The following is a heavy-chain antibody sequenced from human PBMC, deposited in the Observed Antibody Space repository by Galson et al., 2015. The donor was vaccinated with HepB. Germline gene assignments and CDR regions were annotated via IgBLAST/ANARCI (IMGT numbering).Heavy chain of an antibody. D-gene: IGHD6-19*01. CDR3: AKDLGITVAGDFDY. J-gene: IGHJ4*02. Sequence: SLRLSCAASGFTFGSHAMSWVRQGPGKGLEWVSAISGPGGTTYFADSVKGRFSISRDNSKNTLFLQMNSLRAEDTAIYYCAKDLGITVAGDFDYWGQGTLVTVSS. CDR2: ISGPGGTT. CDR1: GFTFGSHA. V-gene: IGHV3-23*01.